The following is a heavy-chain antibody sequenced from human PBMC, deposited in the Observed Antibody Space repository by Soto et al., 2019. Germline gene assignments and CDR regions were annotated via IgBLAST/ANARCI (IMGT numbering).Heavy chain of an antibody. V-gene: IGHV4-39*01. Sequence: PSETLSLTCSVSGGSINSSSYFWGWVRQPPGKGLEWIGSIYYSGSTYYNPSLRSRVTISVDTSKNQFSLKLSSVTAADTAVFYCARHYSSGSRNWFDPWGQGTLVAVSS. J-gene: IGHJ5*02. CDR3: ARHYSSGSRNWFDP. CDR1: GGSINSSSYF. CDR2: IYYSGST. D-gene: IGHD6-19*01.